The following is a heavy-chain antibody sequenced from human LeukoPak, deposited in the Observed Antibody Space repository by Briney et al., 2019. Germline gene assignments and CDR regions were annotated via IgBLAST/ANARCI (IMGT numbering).Heavy chain of an antibody. J-gene: IGHJ4*02. CDR1: GFTFSNYW. CDR3: ASFSVATPMVDY. D-gene: IGHD5-12*01. CDR2: INGDGSST. V-gene: IGHV3-74*01. Sequence: GGSLRLSCAASGFTFSNYWMTWVRQAPGKGLVWVSRINGDGSSTTYADSVEGRFTISRDNAKNTLYLQMNSLRAEDTAVYYCASFSVATPMVDYWGQGTLVTVSS.